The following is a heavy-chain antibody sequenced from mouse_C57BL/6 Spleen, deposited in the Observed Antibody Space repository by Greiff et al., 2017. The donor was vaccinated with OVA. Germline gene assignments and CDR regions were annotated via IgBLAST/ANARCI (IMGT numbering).Heavy chain of an antibody. CDR1: GYTFTDYY. D-gene: IGHD4-1*01. CDR3: ARNWGVYYFDY. CDR2: IYPGSGDT. Sequence: VKLLESGAELVRPGASVKLSCTASGYTFTDYYINWVKQRPGQGLEWIARIYPGSGDTEYTEKFKGKATLTAEKSSSTAYMQLSSLTSEDSAVDFCARNWGVYYFDYWGQGTTLTVSS. J-gene: IGHJ2*01. V-gene: IGHV1-76*01.